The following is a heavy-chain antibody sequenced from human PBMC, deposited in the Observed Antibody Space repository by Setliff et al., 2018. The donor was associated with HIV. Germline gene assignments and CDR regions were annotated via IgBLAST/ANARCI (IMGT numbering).Heavy chain of an antibody. CDR1: DGSRSGIH. D-gene: IGHD6-13*01. J-gene: IGHJ6*03. CDR2: VYYSGST. Sequence: LSLTCAVFDGSRSGIHWSWIRQPPGKGLEWIGTVYYSGSTYYNPSLKSRVTIPVDTAKKQFSLRLRSVTATDTAVYYCARHFPGSPHPAGYYMDVWGKGTMVTVS. V-gene: IGHV4-39*01. CDR3: ARHFPGSPHPAGYYMDV.